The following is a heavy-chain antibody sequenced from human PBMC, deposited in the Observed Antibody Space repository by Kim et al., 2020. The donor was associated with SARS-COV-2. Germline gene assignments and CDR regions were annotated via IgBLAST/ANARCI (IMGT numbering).Heavy chain of an antibody. Sequence: NPALRRRVTISVDTSKNQFSLKLSSVTAADTAVDYCARVSSQYSSSSDDYWGQGTLVTVSS. J-gene: IGHJ4*02. CDR3: ARVSSQYSSSSDDY. V-gene: IGHV4-30-2*05. D-gene: IGHD6-6*01.